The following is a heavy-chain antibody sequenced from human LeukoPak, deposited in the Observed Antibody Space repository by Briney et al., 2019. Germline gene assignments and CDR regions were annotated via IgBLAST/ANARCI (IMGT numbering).Heavy chain of an antibody. J-gene: IGHJ4*02. CDR3: ARGFGSSGDFDY. CDR1: GGSISSDY. Sequence: PSETLSLTCTVSGGSISSDYWSLIRQPPGKGLEWIGYISYSGNTNYNPSLKSRVTISVDTSENQFSLKLSSVTAADTDVYYCARGFGSSGDFDYWGQGILVTVSS. D-gene: IGHD3-22*01. V-gene: IGHV4-59*01. CDR2: ISYSGNT.